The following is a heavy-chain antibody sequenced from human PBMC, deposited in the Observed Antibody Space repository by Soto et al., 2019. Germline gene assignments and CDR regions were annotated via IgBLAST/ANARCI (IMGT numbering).Heavy chain of an antibody. CDR1: GYTFTGYY. D-gene: IGHD4-17*01. J-gene: IGHJ4*02. CDR3: ARVRVDMTTVTPYYFDY. V-gene: IGHV1-2*02. Sequence: ASVKVSCKASGYTFTGYYMHWVRQAPGQGLEWMGWINPNSGGTNYAQKFQGRVTMTRDTSISTAYMELSRLRSDDTAVYYCARVRVDMTTVTPYYFDYWGQGTLVTVSS. CDR2: INPNSGGT.